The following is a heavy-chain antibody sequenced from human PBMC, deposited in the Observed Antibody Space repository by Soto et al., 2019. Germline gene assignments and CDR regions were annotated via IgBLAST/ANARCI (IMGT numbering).Heavy chain of an antibody. CDR2: IDPSDSYT. D-gene: IGHD6-13*01. CDR1: GYSFTRYW. CDR3: ARPFSPGIAAAGLV. Sequence: GEALKISCKGSGYSFTRYWISWVRQMPGKGLEWMGRIDPSDSYTNYSPSFQGHVTISADKSISTAYLQWSSLKASDTAMYYCARPFSPGIAAAGLVWGQGTTVTVSS. J-gene: IGHJ6*02. V-gene: IGHV5-10-1*01.